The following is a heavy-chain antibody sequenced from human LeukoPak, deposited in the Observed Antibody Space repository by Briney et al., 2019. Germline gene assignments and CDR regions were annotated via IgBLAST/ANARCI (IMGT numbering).Heavy chain of an antibody. CDR2: IYNSGGT. CDR1: GGSITSSFY. D-gene: IGHD2-2*01. CDR3: AREGKDIVVVPAAMRYYYYMDV. V-gene: IGHV4-59*01. J-gene: IGHJ6*03. Sequence: SETLSLTCTVSGGSITSSFYWSWIRQSPGKGLEWIGYIYNSGGTKYNPSLKSRLTISVDTSKNQFSLNLSSVTAADTAVYYCAREGKDIVVVPAAMRYYYYMDVWGKGTTVTISS.